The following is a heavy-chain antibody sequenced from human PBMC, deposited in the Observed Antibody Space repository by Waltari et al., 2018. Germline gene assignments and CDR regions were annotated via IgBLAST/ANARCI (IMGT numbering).Heavy chain of an antibody. V-gene: IGHV3-23*01. CDR2: ISGSGVST. J-gene: IGHJ4*02. CDR1: GFXFSSYA. D-gene: IGHD3-10*01. CDR3: AKDLPTTMVRDY. Sequence: EVQLLESGGGLVQPGGSLRLSCAASGFXFSSYAMSWVRQAPGKGLEWVSAISGSGVSTYYAESVKGRFTISRDNSKNTLYLQMNSLRAEDTAVYYCAKDLPTTMVRDYWGQGTLVTVSS.